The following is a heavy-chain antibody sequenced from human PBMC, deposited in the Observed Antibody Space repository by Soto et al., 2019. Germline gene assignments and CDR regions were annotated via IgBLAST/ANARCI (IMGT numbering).Heavy chain of an antibody. D-gene: IGHD3-22*01. CDR3: ARVDYDSSGYWSL. J-gene: IGHJ4*02. CDR2: INAGNGNT. V-gene: IGHV1-3*01. CDR1: GYTFTSYA. Sequence: ASVKVSCKASGYTFTSYAMHWVRQAPGQRLEWMGWINAGNGNTKYSQKFQGRVTVTRDTSASTAYMELSSLRPEDTAVYYCARVDYDSSGYWSLWGQGTLVTVSS.